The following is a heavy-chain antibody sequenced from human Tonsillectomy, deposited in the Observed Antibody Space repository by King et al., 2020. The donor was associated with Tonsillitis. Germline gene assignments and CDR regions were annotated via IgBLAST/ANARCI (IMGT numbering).Heavy chain of an antibody. V-gene: IGHV3-23*04. CDR2: ISGRGNNT. J-gene: IGHJ4*02. CDR1: GFTFSSYA. CDR3: AKDLFDIPFFDY. Sequence: VQLVESGGDLVQPGGSLRLSCAASGFTFSSYAISWVRQAPGKGLEWVSAISGRGNNTFYADSVKGRFNISRDNSKNTLYLQMNSLRAEDTAVYYCAKDLFDIPFFDYWGQGALVTVSS.